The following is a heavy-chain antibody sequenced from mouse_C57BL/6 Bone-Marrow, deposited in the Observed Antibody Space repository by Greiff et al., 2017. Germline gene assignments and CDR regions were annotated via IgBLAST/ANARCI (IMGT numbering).Heavy chain of an antibody. CDR1: GYTFTSYG. CDR3: ARNWASYYFYY. V-gene: IGHV1-81*01. D-gene: IGHD4-1*01. Sequence: QVKLKQSGAELARPGASVKLSCKASGYTFTSYGISWVKQRTGKGLEWIGEIYPRSGNNYYNEKFKGKATLTTDKSSSTAYMELRSLTSEDSAVYFCARNWASYYFYYWGQGTTRTVSS. J-gene: IGHJ2*01. CDR2: IYPRSGNN.